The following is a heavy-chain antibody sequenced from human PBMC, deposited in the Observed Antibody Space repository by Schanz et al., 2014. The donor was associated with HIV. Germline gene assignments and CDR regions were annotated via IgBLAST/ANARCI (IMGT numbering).Heavy chain of an antibody. CDR1: GYTFSGHY. V-gene: IGHV1-2*02. Sequence: QVQLVQSGAEVKKPGASVKVSYKASGYTFSGHYLHWVRQAPGQGLEWMAWVKPNSGETKFARKFQGRVTVTRDTSINTAYMEFSVLKSDDTAVYYCARSETIAARPVWYFDLWGRGTLVTVSS. D-gene: IGHD6-6*01. CDR2: VKPNSGET. CDR3: ARSETIAARPVWYFDL. J-gene: IGHJ2*01.